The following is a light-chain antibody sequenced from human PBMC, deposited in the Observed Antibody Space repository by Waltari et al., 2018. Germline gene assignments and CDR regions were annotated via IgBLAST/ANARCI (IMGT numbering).Light chain of an antibody. CDR2: RNN. V-gene: IGLV1-47*01. J-gene: IGLJ3*02. CDR1: SSNIGSYY. Sequence: QSVLTQPPSASGTPGQRVTISCSGSSSNIGSYYVYWYQHLPGTAPKLLIYRNNQRPSGVPDRFSGSKSGTSASLAISGLRSEDEADYYCAARDGSLRVFGGGTKVTVL. CDR3: AARDGSLRV.